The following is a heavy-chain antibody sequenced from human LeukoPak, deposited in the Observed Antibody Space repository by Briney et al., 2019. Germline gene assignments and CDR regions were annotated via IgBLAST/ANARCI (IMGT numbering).Heavy chain of an antibody. Sequence: GESLKISCKGSGDSFTSYWIGWVRQMPGKGLEWMGIIYPGDSDTRYSPSFQGQVTISADKSISTAYLQWSSLKASDTAMYYCARQTTVTKNWFDPWGQGTLVTVSS. CDR2: IYPGDSDT. CDR1: GDSFTSYW. CDR3: ARQTTVTKNWFDP. J-gene: IGHJ5*02. V-gene: IGHV5-51*01. D-gene: IGHD4-17*01.